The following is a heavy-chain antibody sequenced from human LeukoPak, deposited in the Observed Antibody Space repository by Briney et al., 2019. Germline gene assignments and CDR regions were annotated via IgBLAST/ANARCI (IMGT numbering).Heavy chain of an antibody. J-gene: IGHJ4*02. CDR1: GGTFSSYA. V-gene: IGHV1-69*04. D-gene: IGHD4-23*01. Sequence: GASVKVSCKASGGTFSSYAISWVRQAPGQGLEWMGRIIPVLGIANYAQKFQGRVTITADKSTSTAYMELSSLRSEDTAMFYCATDYGGYSKYWGQGTLVTVSS. CDR3: ATDYGGYSKY. CDR2: IIPVLGIA.